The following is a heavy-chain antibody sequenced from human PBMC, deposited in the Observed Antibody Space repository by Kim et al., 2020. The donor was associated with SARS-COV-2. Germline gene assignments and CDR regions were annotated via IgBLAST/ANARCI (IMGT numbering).Heavy chain of an antibody. D-gene: IGHD3-10*01. J-gene: IGHJ5*02. CDR1: GYTFTSYA. Sequence: ASVKVSCKASGYTFTSYAMNWVRQAPGQGLEWMGWINTNTGNPTYAQGFTGRFVFSLDTSVSTAYLQISSLKAEDTAVYYCARDISPIHVLLWFGELSSWGQGTLVTVSS. V-gene: IGHV7-4-1*02. CDR2: INTNTGNP. CDR3: ARDISPIHVLLWFGELSS.